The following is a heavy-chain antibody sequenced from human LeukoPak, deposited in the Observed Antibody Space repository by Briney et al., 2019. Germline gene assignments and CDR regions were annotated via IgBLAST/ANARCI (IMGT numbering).Heavy chain of an antibody. D-gene: IGHD4-23*01. Sequence: ASVKVSCKASGYTFTSYAMHWVRQAPGQRLEWMGWINAGNGNTKYSQKFQGRVTITRDTSASTAYMELSSLRSEDTAVYYCARVSRERYGGWATFDYWGQGTLVTVSS. CDR3: ARVSRERYGGWATFDY. V-gene: IGHV1-3*01. CDR1: GYTFTSYA. CDR2: INAGNGNT. J-gene: IGHJ4*02.